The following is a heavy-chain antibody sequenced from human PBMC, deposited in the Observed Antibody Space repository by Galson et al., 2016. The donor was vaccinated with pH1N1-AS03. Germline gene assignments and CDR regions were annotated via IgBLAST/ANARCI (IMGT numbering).Heavy chain of an antibody. CDR3: ARGSGTSATTSLPY. Sequence: SCKSSGYDFNKYGITWVRQAPGQGLEWVGWISGDSSQTKSAQIVQDRVTLTTDTSTSTAYLEMRSLRSDDTAVYYCARGSGTSATTSLPYWGQGTLVTVSS. CDR2: ISGDSSQT. D-gene: IGHD2-15*01. V-gene: IGHV1-18*01. CDR1: GYDFNKYG. J-gene: IGHJ4*02.